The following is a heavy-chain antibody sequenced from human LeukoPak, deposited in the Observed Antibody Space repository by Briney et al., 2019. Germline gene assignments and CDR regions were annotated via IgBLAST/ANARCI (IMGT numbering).Heavy chain of an antibody. D-gene: IGHD6-6*01. CDR2: ISVSGNT. J-gene: IGHJ1*01. CDR1: GFTLSSYA. V-gene: IGHV3-23*01. CDR3: AKDPLRARPSEYFQH. Sequence: GGSLRLSCAASGFTLSSYAMSWVRQAPGKGLEWVSTISVSGNTYHADSVKGRFTISRDSSKNTLYLQMNRLRAEDAAVYYCAKDPLRARPSEYFQHWGQGTLVTVSS.